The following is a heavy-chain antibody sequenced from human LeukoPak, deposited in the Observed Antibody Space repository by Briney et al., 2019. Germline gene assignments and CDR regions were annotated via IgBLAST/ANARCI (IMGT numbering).Heavy chain of an antibody. CDR1: GYTFTSYG. J-gene: IGHJ3*02. V-gene: IGHV1-18*01. Sequence: ASVKVSCKASGYTFTSYGISWVRQAPGQGLEWMGWISAYNGNTNYAQKLQGRVTMTTNTSTSTAYMELRSLRSDDTAVYYCARFTRVLAVADDAFDIWGQGTMVTVSS. D-gene: IGHD6-19*01. CDR2: ISAYNGNT. CDR3: ARFTRVLAVADDAFDI.